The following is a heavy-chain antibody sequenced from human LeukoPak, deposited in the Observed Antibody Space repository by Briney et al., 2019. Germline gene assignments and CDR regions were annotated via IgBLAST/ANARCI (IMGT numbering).Heavy chain of an antibody. CDR1: GFTFSSYA. D-gene: IGHD1-26*01. V-gene: IGHV3-23*01. J-gene: IGHJ5*02. CDR2: ISGSGGST. Sequence: GGSLRLSCAASGFTFSSYAMSWVRQAPGKGLEWVSAISGSGGSTYYADSVKGRFTISRDNSKNTLYLQMNSLRAEDTAVYYCAKDLGGWELHNRFDPWGQGTLVTVSS. CDR3: AKDLGGWELHNRFDP.